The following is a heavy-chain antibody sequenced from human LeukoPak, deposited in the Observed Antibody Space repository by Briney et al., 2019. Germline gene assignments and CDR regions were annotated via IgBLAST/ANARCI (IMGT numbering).Heavy chain of an antibody. V-gene: IGHV3-30*02. CDR1: GFTFSSYG. J-gene: IGHJ4*02. D-gene: IGHD3-3*01. Sequence: GGSLRLSCAASGFTFSSYGMHWVRQAPGKGLEWVAFIRYDGSNKYYADSEKGRFTISRDNAKNSLYLQMNSLRAEDTAVYYCARDWAIFGVPDYWGQGTLVTVSS. CDR3: ARDWAIFGVPDY. CDR2: IRYDGSNK.